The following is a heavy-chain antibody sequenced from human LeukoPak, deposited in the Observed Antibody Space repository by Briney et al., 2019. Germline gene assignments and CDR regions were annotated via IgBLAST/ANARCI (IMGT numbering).Heavy chain of an antibody. CDR2: ISSNSRYI. CDR1: GFTFSTYS. Sequence: GGSLRLSCAASGFTFSTYSMSWVRQAPGKGLEWVSSISSNSRYIYYADSMRGRFTISRDNAKNSLYLQMNSLKPEDTAVYYCARVAEAAAFDSWGQGTLVTVSP. J-gene: IGHJ4*02. CDR3: ARVAEAAAFDS. D-gene: IGHD6-13*01. V-gene: IGHV3-21*06.